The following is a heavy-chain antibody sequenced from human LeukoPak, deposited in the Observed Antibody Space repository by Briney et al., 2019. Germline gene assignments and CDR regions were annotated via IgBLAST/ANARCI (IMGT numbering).Heavy chain of an antibody. CDR3: ARYCSGGSCSD. Sequence: SVKVSCKASGGTFISYAISWVRQAPGQGLEWMGGIIPIFGTANYAQEFQGRVTITADESTSTAYMELSSLRSEDTAVYYCARYCSGGSCSDWGQGTLVTVSS. D-gene: IGHD2-15*01. CDR1: GGTFISYA. CDR2: IIPIFGTA. J-gene: IGHJ4*02. V-gene: IGHV1-69*13.